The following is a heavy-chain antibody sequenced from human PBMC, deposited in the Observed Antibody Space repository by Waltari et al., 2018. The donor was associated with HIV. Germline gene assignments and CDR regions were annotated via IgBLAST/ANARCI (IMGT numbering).Heavy chain of an antibody. J-gene: IGHJ6*02. CDR1: GYTFTSYD. CDR3: ARGRNMIRGKYYYYYGMDV. V-gene: IGHV1-8*01. CDR2: MNPNSGNT. D-gene: IGHD3-10*01. Sequence: QVQLVQSGAEVKKPGASVTVSCKAPGYTFTSYDINWVRQATGQGLEWMGWMNPNSGNTGYAQKFQGRVTMTRNTSISTAYMELNSLRSEDTAVYYCARGRNMIRGKYYYYYGMDVWGQGTTVTVSS.